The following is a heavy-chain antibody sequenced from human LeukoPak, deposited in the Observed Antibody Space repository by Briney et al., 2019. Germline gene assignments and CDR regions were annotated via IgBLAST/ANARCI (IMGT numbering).Heavy chain of an antibody. V-gene: IGHV4-61*01. CDR3: VRDRELNY. CDR1: GGFVSSGSYY. CDR2: IYYSGST. D-gene: IGHD1-26*01. J-gene: IGHJ4*02. Sequence: SETLSLTCTVSGGFVSSGSYYWSWIRQPPGKGLEWIGYIYYSGSTNYNPSLKSRVTISVDTSKNQFSLKLSSVTAADTAVYYCVRDRELNYWGRGTLVTVSS.